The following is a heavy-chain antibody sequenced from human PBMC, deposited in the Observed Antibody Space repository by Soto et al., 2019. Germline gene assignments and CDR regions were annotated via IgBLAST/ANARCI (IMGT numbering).Heavy chain of an antibody. D-gene: IGHD1-26*01. CDR2: IYYSGST. J-gene: IGHJ6*02. CDR1: GGSVSSGSYY. CDR3: AREREEYGMDV. V-gene: IGHV4-61*01. Sequence: LSLTCTVYGGSVSSGSYYWSWIRQPPGKGLEWIGYIYYSGSTNYNPSLKSRVTISVDTSKNQFSLKLSSVTAADTAVYYCAREREEYGMDVWGQGTTVTVS.